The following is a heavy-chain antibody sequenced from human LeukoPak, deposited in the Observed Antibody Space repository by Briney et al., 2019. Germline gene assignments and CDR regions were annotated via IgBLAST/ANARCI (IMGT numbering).Heavy chain of an antibody. V-gene: IGHV4-39*01. CDR2: IYYSGST. CDR1: GGSISSSGYS. D-gene: IGHD2-15*01. J-gene: IGHJ5*02. CDR3: ASDGGGYCSGGSCYVWFDP. Sequence: SETLSLTCTVSGGSISSSGYSWGWIRHPPGKGLEWIGSIYYSGSTYYHPSLKSRVTISVDTSKNQFSLKLSSVTAADTAVYYCASDGGGYCSGGSCYVWFDPWGQGTLVTVSS.